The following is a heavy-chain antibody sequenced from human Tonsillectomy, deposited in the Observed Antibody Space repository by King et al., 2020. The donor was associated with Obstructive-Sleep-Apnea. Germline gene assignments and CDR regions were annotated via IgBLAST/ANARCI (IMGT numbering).Heavy chain of an antibody. CDR1: GFNFNSYA. Sequence: VQLVESGGGVVQPGRSLRLSCAASGFNFNSYAMHWVRQAPGKGLEWVTFTSYDGSNKYYADSVKGRFTISRDNSKSTLYLQMNSLRAEDTAVYYCTREAXXGSYLDYWGQGTLVTVSS. CDR3: TREAXXGSYLDY. D-gene: IGHD1-26*01. J-gene: IGHJ4*02. CDR2: TSYDGSNK. V-gene: IGHV3-30-3*01.